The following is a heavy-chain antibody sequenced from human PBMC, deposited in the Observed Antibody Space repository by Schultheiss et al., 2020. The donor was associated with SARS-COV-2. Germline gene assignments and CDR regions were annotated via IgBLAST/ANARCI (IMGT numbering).Heavy chain of an antibody. CDR2: IYHSGST. CDR3: ARLVLRYFDWLDNFDY. CDR1: GGSISSGGYS. V-gene: IGHV4-30-2*02. D-gene: IGHD3-9*01. J-gene: IGHJ4*02. Sequence: LRLSCAVSGGSISSGGYSWSWIRQPPGKGLEWIGYIYHSGSTNHNPSLKSRVTISVDTSKNQFSLKLSSVTAADTAVYYCARLVLRYFDWLDNFDYCGQGTLVTVSS.